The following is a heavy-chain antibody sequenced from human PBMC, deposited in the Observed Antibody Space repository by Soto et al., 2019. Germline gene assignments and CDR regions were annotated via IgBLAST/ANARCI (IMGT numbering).Heavy chain of an antibody. V-gene: IGHV1-69*12. CDR2: IIPPFGTA. CDR1: GGTFSSYA. Sequence: QVQLVQSGAEVKKPGSSVKVSCKASGGTFSSYAISWVRQAPGQGLEWMGGIIPPFGTANYAQKFQGRVTITADESTSTAYMELSNLRSEDTAVYYCARGTGDSRAYYYVYWGQGTRVTVSS. CDR3: ARGTGDSRAYYYVY. J-gene: IGHJ4*02. D-gene: IGHD3-22*01.